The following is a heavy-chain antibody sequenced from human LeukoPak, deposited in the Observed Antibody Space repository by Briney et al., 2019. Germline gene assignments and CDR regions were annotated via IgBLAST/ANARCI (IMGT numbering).Heavy chain of an antibody. CDR2: INHSGST. J-gene: IGHJ1*01. CDR3: ARTYGSGSQRGYFQH. CDR1: GGSFSGYY. Sequence: PSETLSLTCAVYGGSFSGYYWSWIRQPPGKGLEWIGEINHSGSTNYNPSFKSRVTISVDTSKNQFSLKLSSVTAADTAVYYCARTYGSGSQRGYFQHWGQGTLVTVSS. D-gene: IGHD3-10*01. V-gene: IGHV4-34*01.